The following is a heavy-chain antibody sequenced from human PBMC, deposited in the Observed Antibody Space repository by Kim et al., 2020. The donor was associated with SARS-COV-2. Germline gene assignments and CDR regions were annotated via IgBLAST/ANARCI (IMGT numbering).Heavy chain of an antibody. CDR2: ISSSSSYT. J-gene: IGHJ4*02. V-gene: IGHV3-11*05. Sequence: GGSLRLSCAASGFTFSDYYMSWIRQAPGKGLEWVSYISSSSSYTNYADSVKGRFTISRDNAKNSLYLQMNSLRAEDTAVYYCARDGPHRYSGFLRPFDYWGQGTLVTVSS. CDR3: ARDGPHRYSGFLRPFDY. CDR1: GFTFSDYY. D-gene: IGHD5-12*01.